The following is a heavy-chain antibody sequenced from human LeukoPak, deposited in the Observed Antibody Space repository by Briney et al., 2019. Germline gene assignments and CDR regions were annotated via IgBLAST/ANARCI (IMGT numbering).Heavy chain of an antibody. J-gene: IGHJ4*02. CDR2: ISYDGSNK. CDR3: ARQDLWQHCDS. CDR1: GFTFSSYA. Sequence: PGGSLRLSCAASGFTFSSYAMHWVRQAPGKGLEWVAVISYDGSNKYYADSVKGRFTISRDNGKNSVYLQMNSLRADDTAVYYCARQDLWQHCDSWGQGALVTVSS. D-gene: IGHD2-21*01. V-gene: IGHV3-30-3*01.